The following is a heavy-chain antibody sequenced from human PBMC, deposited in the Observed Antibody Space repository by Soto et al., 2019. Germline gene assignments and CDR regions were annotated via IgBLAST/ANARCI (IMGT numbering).Heavy chain of an antibody. CDR2: IIPIFGTA. V-gene: IGHV1-69*01. CDR1: GGTFSSYA. Sequence: QVQLVQSGAEVKKPGSSVKVSCKASGGTFSSYAISWVRQAPGQGLEWMGGIIPIFGTANYAQKFKGRVTITADESTSTAYVELSSLRSEDTAVYYCARDGYSSSWYSRYNWFDPWGQGTLVTVSS. CDR3: ARDGYSSSWYSRYNWFDP. D-gene: IGHD6-13*01. J-gene: IGHJ5*02.